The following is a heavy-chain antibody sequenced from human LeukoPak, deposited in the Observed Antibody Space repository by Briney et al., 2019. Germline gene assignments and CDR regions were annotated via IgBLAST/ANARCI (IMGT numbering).Heavy chain of an antibody. D-gene: IGHD3-10*01. CDR2: IYDRGPA. J-gene: IGHJ5*02. CDR3: ARSRQASGLLSS. V-gene: IGHV4-30-2*06. CDR1: GGAISSGGYS. Sequence: PSETLSLTCTVSGGAISSGGYSWNWIRQSPGKGLEWIGCIYDRGPAYYNPSLKSRFTISVDRPKNQFFLNVTSLTAADTAVYYCARSRQASGLLSSWGQGTPVDVSS.